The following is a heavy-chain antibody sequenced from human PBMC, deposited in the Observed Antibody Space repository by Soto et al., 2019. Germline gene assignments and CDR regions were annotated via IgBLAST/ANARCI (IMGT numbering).Heavy chain of an antibody. CDR2: MYHGGRT. CDR1: CDSVTNYF. D-gene: IGHD2-8*01. J-gene: IGHJ4*01. Sequence: SETLSLTCTVSCDSVTNYFWSWMRQPPGKVLEWIGHMYHGGRTNYSPSLKSRVTMSLDSSKNQFSLNLSSVTAADTAVYFCARDHGYCTNGVCPSFEFRGHG. V-gene: IGHV4-59*02. CDR3: ARDHGYCTNGVCPSFEF.